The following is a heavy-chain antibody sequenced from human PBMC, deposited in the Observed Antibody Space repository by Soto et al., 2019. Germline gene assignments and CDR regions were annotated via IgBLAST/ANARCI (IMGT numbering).Heavy chain of an antibody. CDR1: GYSFTSYW. D-gene: IGHD6-13*01. V-gene: IGHV5-51*01. CDR3: ARHLGGSSSTYYYYGMDV. Sequence: PGESLKISCKGSGYSFTSYWIGWVRQMPGKGLEWMGIIYPGDSDTRYSPSFQGQVTISADKSISTAYLQWSSLKASDTAMYYCARHLGGSSSTYYYYGMDVWGQGTTVTVSS. J-gene: IGHJ6*02. CDR2: IYPGDSDT.